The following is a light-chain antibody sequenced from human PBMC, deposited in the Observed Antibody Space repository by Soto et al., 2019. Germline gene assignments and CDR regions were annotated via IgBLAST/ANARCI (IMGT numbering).Light chain of an antibody. CDR1: QSINNL. V-gene: IGKV1-5*03. CDR3: QQYSSYSWT. J-gene: IGKJ1*01. Sequence: DIQMTQSPSTLSASVGDRVTVTCRASQSINNLLAWYQQKPGKAPKLLIYQAFTLERGVPSRFSGSGSGTEFTLTISSLQPDDFATYYCQQYSSYSWTFGQGTKVEIK. CDR2: QAF.